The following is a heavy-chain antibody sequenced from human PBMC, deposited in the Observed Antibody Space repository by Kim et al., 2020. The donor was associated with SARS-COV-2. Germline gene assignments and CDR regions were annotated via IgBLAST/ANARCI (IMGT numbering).Heavy chain of an antibody. V-gene: IGHV3-30*18. CDR2: ISYDGSNK. Sequence: GGSLRLSCAASGFTFSSYGMHWVRQAPGKGLEWVAVISYDGSNKYYADSVKGRFTISRDNSKNTLYLQMNSLRAEDTAVYYCAKALPPVVTRGGWFDPW. D-gene: IGHD2-21*02. J-gene: IGHJ5*02. CDR3: AKALPPVVTRGGWFDP. CDR1: GFTFSSYG.